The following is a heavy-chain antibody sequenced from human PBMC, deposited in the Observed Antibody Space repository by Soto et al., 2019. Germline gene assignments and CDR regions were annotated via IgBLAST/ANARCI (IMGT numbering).Heavy chain of an antibody. CDR3: ARDPSVHYYGMDV. V-gene: IGHV4-59*01. CDR2: IYYSGST. J-gene: IGHJ6*02. Sequence: PSETLSLTCTVSGGSISSYYWSWIRQPPGKGLEWIGYIYYSGSTNYNPSLKSRVTISVDTSKNQFSLKLSSVTAADTAVYYCARDPSVHYYGMDVWGQGTPVTVSS. CDR1: GGSISSYY.